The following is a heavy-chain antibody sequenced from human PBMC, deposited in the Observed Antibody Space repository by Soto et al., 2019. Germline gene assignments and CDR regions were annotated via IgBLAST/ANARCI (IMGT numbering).Heavy chain of an antibody. CDR1: GYTFTSCG. J-gene: IGHJ5*02. CDR2: ISAYNGNT. D-gene: IGHD2-15*01. CDR3: ARDRCSGGSCKGWFDP. V-gene: IGHV1-18*01. Sequence: ASVKVSCKASGYTFTSCGSSWVRQATGQGLEWMGWISAYNGNTNYAQKLQGRVTMTTDTSTSTAYMELRSLRSDDTAVYYCARDRCSGGSCKGWFDPWGQGTLVTVSS.